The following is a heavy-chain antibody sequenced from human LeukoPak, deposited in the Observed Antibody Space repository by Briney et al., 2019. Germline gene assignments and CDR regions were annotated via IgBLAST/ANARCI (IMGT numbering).Heavy chain of an antibody. Sequence: GRSLRLSCAASGFTFSSYAMHWVRQAPGKGLEWVAVISYDGSNKYYADSVKGRFTISRDNSKNTLYLQMNSLRAEDTAVYYCAIPGDYWGQGTLVTVSS. CDR2: ISYDGSNK. J-gene: IGHJ4*02. V-gene: IGHV3-30*04. CDR3: AIPGDY. CDR1: GFTFSSYA.